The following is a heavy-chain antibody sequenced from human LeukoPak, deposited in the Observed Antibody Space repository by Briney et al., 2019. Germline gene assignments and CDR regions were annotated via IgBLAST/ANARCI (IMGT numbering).Heavy chain of an antibody. V-gene: IGHV1-46*01. J-gene: IGHJ4*02. CDR1: GYTFTSYY. D-gene: IGHD3-10*01. CDR2: INPSGGST. CDR3: ARTWKGDMVRGVIYFDY. Sequence: ASVKVSCKASGYTFTSYYMHWARQAPGQGLEWMGIINPSGGSTSYAQKFQGRVTMTRDMSTSTVYMELSSLRSEDTAVYYCARTWKGDMVRGVIYFDYWGQGTLVTVSS.